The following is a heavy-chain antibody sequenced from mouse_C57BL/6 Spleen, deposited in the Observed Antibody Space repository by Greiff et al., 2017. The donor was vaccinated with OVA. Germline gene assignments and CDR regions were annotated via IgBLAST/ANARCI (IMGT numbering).Heavy chain of an antibody. J-gene: IGHJ4*01. Sequence: EVKLVESGGGLVKPGGSLKLSCAASGFTFSDYGMHWVRQAPEKGLEWVAYISSGSSTIYYADTVKGRFTISRDNAKNTLFLQMTSLRSEDTAMYYCARDYSNYFPYYYAMDYWGQGTSVTVSS. CDR1: GFTFSDYG. CDR2: ISSGSSTI. D-gene: IGHD2-5*01. V-gene: IGHV5-17*01. CDR3: ARDYSNYFPYYYAMDY.